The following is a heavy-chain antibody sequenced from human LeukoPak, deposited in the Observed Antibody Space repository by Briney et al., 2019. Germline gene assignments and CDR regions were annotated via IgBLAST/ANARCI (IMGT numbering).Heavy chain of an antibody. J-gene: IGHJ1*01. CDR1: GGFISSGDYY. CDR3: ARGYDYGDYGYFQN. Sequence: SETLSLTCIVSGGFISSGDYYWSWIRQPPGKGLEWIGYIYYSGNTYYNPSLKSRVTISVDTSKNQFSLNLNSVTAADTAVYYCARGYDYGDYGYFQNWGQGTLVTVSS. CDR2: IYYSGNT. V-gene: IGHV4-30-4*01. D-gene: IGHD4-17*01.